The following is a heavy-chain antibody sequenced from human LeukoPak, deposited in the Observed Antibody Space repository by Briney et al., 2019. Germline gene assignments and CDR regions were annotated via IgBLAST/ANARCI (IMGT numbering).Heavy chain of an antibody. D-gene: IGHD3-3*01. CDR1: GFTFSSYS. CDR2: ISSRGSTI. V-gene: IGHV3-48*04. J-gene: IGHJ6*02. Sequence: GGSLRLSCAASGFTFSSYSMTWVRQAQGKGLEWVSYISSRGSTIYYADSVKGRFTISRDNAKNSLYLQMNSLRAEDTAVYYCAKGRTPNYDFWSALSGGMDVWGQGTTVTVSS. CDR3: AKGRTPNYDFWSALSGGMDV.